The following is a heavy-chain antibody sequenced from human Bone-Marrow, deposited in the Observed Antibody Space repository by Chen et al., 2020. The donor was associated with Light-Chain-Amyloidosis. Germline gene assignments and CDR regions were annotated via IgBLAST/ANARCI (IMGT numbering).Heavy chain of an antibody. CDR3: ARRRDGYNFDY. V-gene: IGHV5-51*01. CDR2: IYPDDSYA. J-gene: IGHJ4*02. CDR1: GYTFPNYW. D-gene: IGHD5-12*01. Sequence: EVQLEQSGTEVIKPGEPLKISCKGSGYTFPNYWIGWVRQMPGKGLEWMGVIYPDDSYARYRPSFEGQVTISADKSITTAYLQWRSLKASDTAMYYCARRRDGYNFDYWGQGTLVTVSS.